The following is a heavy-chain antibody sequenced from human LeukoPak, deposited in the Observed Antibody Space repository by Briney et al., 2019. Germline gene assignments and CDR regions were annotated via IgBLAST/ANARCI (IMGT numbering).Heavy chain of an antibody. Sequence: SETLSLTCTVSGGSISSSSYYWGWIRQPPGKGLEWIGSICYSGSTYDTPSLKSRVTISVDTSKNQFSLKLSSVTAADTAVYYCASREFDSSGYYGYWGQGTLVTVSS. CDR2: ICYSGST. CDR1: GGSISSSSYY. D-gene: IGHD3-22*01. CDR3: ASREFDSSGYYGY. V-gene: IGHV4-39*01. J-gene: IGHJ4*02.